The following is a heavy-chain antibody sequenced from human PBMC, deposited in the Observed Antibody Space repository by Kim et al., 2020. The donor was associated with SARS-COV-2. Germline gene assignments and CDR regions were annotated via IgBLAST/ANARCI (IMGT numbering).Heavy chain of an antibody. D-gene: IGHD3-3*01. V-gene: IGHV3-7*01. CDR3: AREYSWSGRDY. Sequence: GWSLRLSCAASGFTFSTSWMSWVRQAPERGLEWVANIKPDGSAKYYMDSVKGRFTISRDNAENSLYLQMNSLRAEDTAVYYCAREYSWSGRDYWGQGTLVTVSS. CDR1: GFTFSTSW. CDR2: IKPDGSAK. J-gene: IGHJ4*02.